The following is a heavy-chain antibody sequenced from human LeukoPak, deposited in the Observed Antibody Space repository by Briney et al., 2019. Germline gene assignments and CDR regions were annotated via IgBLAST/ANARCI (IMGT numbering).Heavy chain of an antibody. V-gene: IGHV4-59*01. Sequence: PSETLSLTCTVSGGSISSYYWSWIRQPPGKGLEWIGYIYYSGSTNYNPSLKSRGTISVDTSKNQFSLKLSSVTAADTAVYYCARPYVDTAMVRGLGPDAFDIWGQGTMVTVSS. CDR1: GGSISSYY. CDR3: ARPYVDTAMVRGLGPDAFDI. J-gene: IGHJ3*02. CDR2: IYYSGST. D-gene: IGHD5-18*01.